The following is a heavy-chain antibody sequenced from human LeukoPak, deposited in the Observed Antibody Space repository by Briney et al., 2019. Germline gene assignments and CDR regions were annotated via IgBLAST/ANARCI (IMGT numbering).Heavy chain of an antibody. D-gene: IGHD3-22*01. CDR2: INSDESST. Sequence: PGGSLRLSCAASGFTLGTYWMHWVRQVPGKGLVWVSRINSDESSTSYADSVTGRFTISRDNARNTLYLQMNSLRAEDTAVYYCAKASGYYDSSGYHYGMDVWGQGTTVTVSS. J-gene: IGHJ6*02. CDR3: AKASGYYDSSGYHYGMDV. V-gene: IGHV3-74*01. CDR1: GFTLGTYW.